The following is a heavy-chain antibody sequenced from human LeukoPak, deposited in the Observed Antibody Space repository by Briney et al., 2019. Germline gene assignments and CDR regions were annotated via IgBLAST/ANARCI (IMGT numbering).Heavy chain of an antibody. V-gene: IGHV4-34*01. CDR3: ARDRPPYYYGSGSYIDY. Sequence: SETLSLTCAVYGGSFSGYYWSWIRQPPGKGLEWIGEINHSGSTNYNPSLKSRVTISVDTSKNQFSLKLSSVTAADTAVCYCARDRPPYYYGSGSYIDYWGQGTLVTVSS. CDR2: INHSGST. J-gene: IGHJ4*02. D-gene: IGHD3-10*01. CDR1: GGSFSGYY.